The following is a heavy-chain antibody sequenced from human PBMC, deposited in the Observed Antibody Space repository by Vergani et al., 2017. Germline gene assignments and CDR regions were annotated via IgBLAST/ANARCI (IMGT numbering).Heavy chain of an antibody. J-gene: IGHJ6*03. CDR3: ARVGDQRTTYYYYYYMDV. CDR2: INPNSGGT. Sequence: QVQLVQSGAEVKKPGASVKVSCKASGYTFTGYYMHWVRQAPGQGLEWMGWINPNSGGTNYAQKFQGRVTMTRDTSISTAYMELSRLRSDDTAVYYCARVGDQRTTYYYYYYMDVWGKGTTVTVSS. CDR1: GYTFTGYY. V-gene: IGHV1-2*02. D-gene: IGHD3-16*01.